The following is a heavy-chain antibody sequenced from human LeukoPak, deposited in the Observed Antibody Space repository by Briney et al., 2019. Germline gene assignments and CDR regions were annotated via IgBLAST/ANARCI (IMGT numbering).Heavy chain of an antibody. CDR2: ISGSGGST. CDR1: GFTFSSYG. CDR3: AKYQYFDWLPLGYFDY. Sequence: GRSLRLSCAASGFTFSSYGMSWVRQAPGKGLEWVSAISGSGGSTYYADSVKGRFTISRDNSKNTLYLQMNSLRAEDTAVYYCAKYQYFDWLPLGYFDYWGQGTLVTVSS. V-gene: IGHV3-23*01. J-gene: IGHJ4*02. D-gene: IGHD3-9*01.